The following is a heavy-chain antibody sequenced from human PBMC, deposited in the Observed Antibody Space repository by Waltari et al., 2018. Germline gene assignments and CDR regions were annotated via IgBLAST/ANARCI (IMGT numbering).Heavy chain of an antibody. CDR1: GGSISSYY. V-gene: IGHV4-59*01. CDR2: IYYSGST. D-gene: IGHD3-3*01. CDR3: ARETRRFWSGFYYYYMDV. J-gene: IGHJ6*03. Sequence: QVQLQESGPGLVKPSETLSLTCTVSGGSISSYYWSWIRQPPGKGLEWLGYIYYSGSTNYNPSLKSRVTISVDTSKNQFSLKLSSVTAADTAVYYCARETRRFWSGFYYYYMDVWGKGTTVTISS.